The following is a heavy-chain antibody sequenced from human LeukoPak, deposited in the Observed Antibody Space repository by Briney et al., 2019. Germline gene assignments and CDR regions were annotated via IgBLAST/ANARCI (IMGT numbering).Heavy chain of an antibody. D-gene: IGHD2-2*01. CDR3: ARKIRVVVPAASYYYYYYMDV. CDR2: IYYRGST. J-gene: IGHJ6*03. Sequence: PSQPLSLTCTLSGGSLNLGGYYWSWIRQHPGKGLELLGYIYYRGSTYDNPSLKSRVTISVDTSKNQLSLKLSSVTAADTAVYYCARKIRVVVPAASYYYYYYMDVWGKGTTVTVSS. V-gene: IGHV4-31*03. CDR1: GGSLNLGGYY.